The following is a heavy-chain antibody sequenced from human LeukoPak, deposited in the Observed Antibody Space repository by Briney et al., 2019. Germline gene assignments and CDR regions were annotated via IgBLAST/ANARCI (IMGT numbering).Heavy chain of an antibody. CDR3: ARHDYYNFWGSFNWFDS. CDR2: VYHSGST. D-gene: IGHD3-3*01. V-gene: IGHV4-39*01. Sequence: SETLSLTYGVSGGSIIDNNYCWAWIRHPPGKGLEWIASVYHSGSTYYSPSLNSRVTISVDTSKNHFSLRLNSVTAADTAVYYCARHDYYNFWGSFNWFDSWGQGTLVTVSS. CDR1: GGSIIDNNYC. J-gene: IGHJ5*01.